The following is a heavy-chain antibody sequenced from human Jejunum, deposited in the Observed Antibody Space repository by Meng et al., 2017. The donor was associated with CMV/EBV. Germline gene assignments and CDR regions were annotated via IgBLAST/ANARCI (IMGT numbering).Heavy chain of an antibody. CDR1: FSDYY. Sequence: FSDYYMNWVRQAPGKGLEWVSAISGSGDDTHYADSVKGRFTISRDNSKNTVYLQLVSLTAEDTAVYYCARDPGATFFYYYFSMDVWGQGTTVTVSS. CDR2: ISGSGDDT. J-gene: IGHJ6*02. D-gene: IGHD1-1*01. CDR3: ARDPGATFFYYYFSMDV. V-gene: IGHV3-23*01.